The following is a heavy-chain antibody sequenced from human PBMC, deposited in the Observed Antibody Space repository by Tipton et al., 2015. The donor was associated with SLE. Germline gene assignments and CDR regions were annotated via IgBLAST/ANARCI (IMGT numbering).Heavy chain of an antibody. CDR3: TRHDYDDNGYYMHYFDY. CDR2: ISHSGNT. V-gene: IGHV4-38-2*01. CDR1: GYSISSGHY. J-gene: IGHJ4*02. Sequence: LSLTCAVSGYSISSGHYWGWIRQPPGKGLEWIASISHSGNTYYNPSLKSRVSMSIDTSKNQVFLRLSSVTAADTAVYYCTRHDYDDNGYYMHYFDYWGQGTLVTVSS. D-gene: IGHD3-22*01.